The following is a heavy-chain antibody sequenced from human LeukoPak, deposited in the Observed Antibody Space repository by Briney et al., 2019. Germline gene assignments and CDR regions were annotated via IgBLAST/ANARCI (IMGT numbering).Heavy chain of an antibody. D-gene: IGHD6-6*01. CDR2: IIPILGIA. V-gene: IGHV1-69*04. CDR1: GGTFISYA. J-gene: IGHJ4*02. Sequence: SVKVSCKASGGTFISYAISWVRQAPGQGLEWMGRIIPILGIANYAQKFQGRVTITADKSTSTAYMELSSLRSEDTAVYYCARDSSSLVGFFDYWGQGTLVTVSS. CDR3: ARDSSSLVGFFDY.